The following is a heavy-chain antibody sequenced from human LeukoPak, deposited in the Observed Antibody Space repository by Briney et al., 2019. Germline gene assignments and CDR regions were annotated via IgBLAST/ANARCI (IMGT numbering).Heavy chain of an antibody. V-gene: IGHV3-23*01. Sequence: GGSLRLSCAASGFTFSSYAMSWVRQAPGKGLEWVSAISGSGGSTYYADSVKGRFTISRDNSKNTLYLQMNSLRAKDTAVYYCAKVGYSGYDFDFDYWGQGTLVTVSS. D-gene: IGHD5-12*01. CDR2: ISGSGGST. J-gene: IGHJ4*02. CDR3: AKVGYSGYDFDFDY. CDR1: GFTFSSYA.